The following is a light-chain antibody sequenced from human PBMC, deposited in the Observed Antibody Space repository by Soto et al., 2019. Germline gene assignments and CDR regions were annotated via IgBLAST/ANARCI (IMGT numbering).Light chain of an antibody. Sequence: DIQMTQSPSSLSASIGDRVTITCRASQGIGKDLGWYQQKPGEAPRRLIYAASSLQSGVPSRFSGSGSGTEFTLTINSLQPDDFATYYCLQHNNETRVFGQGTKVDIK. V-gene: IGKV1-17*01. CDR1: QGIGKD. J-gene: IGKJ1*01. CDR2: AAS. CDR3: LQHNNETRV.